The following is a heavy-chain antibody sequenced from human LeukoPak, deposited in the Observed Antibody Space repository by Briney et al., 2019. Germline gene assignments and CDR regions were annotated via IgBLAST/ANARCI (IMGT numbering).Heavy chain of an antibody. CDR2: IYYSGST. V-gene: IGHV4-59*01. J-gene: IGHJ3*02. CDR3: ASIRSPVGRNAFDI. Sequence: SETLSLTCTVSDGSISDSYWSWIRQPPGKGLEWIGYIYYSGSTNYNPSLKSRVTISVDTSKNQFSLKLSSVTAADTAVYYCASIRSPVGRNAFDIWGQGTMVTVSS. CDR1: DGSISDSY. D-gene: IGHD1-26*01.